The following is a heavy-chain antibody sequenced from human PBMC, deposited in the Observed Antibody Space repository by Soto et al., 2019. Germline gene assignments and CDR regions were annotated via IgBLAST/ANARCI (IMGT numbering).Heavy chain of an antibody. Sequence: QLQLQESGSGLVKPSQTLSLTCAVSGGSISSGGYSWSWIRQPPGKGLECSGYIYHSVSTYYNPSLRSRVPIPVDGPKNRFPLKLNSVPAADTAASSFPSGPPLACWGRGTLAT. J-gene: IGHJ4*02. V-gene: IGHV4-30-2*01. CDR3: PSGPPLAC. CDR1: GGSISSGGYS. CDR2: IYHSVST.